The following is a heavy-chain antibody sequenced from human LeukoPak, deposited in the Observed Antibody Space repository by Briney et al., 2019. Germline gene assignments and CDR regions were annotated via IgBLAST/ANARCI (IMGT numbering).Heavy chain of an antibody. J-gene: IGHJ5*02. D-gene: IGHD3-10*01. CDR3: ARDGSLWFGELLREYNWFDP. Sequence: ASVKVSCKASGCTFTGYYMHWVRQAPGQGLEWMGWINPNSGGTNYAQKFQGRVTMTRDTSISTAYMELSRLRSDDTAVYYCARDGSLWFGELLREYNWFDPWGQGTLVTVSS. V-gene: IGHV1-2*02. CDR2: INPNSGGT. CDR1: GCTFTGYY.